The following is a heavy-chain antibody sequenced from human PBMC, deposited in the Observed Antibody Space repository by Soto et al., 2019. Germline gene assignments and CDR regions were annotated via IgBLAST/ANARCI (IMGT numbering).Heavy chain of an antibody. Sequence: GGPLRLSXVASTFTFTNYAMTWVRQAPGEGLEWVSAISGSGGTTYYAESVKGRFSISRDNSKNTLYLHLNSLRVEDTAIYYCATISDRGIAAALDSWGQGTLVTVSS. V-gene: IGHV3-23*01. CDR3: ATISDRGIAAALDS. J-gene: IGHJ4*02. CDR1: TFTFTNYA. D-gene: IGHD6-13*01. CDR2: ISGSGGTT.